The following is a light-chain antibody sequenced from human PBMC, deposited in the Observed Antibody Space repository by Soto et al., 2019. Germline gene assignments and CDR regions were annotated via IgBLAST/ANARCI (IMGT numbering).Light chain of an antibody. J-gene: IGKJ1*01. V-gene: IGKV1-5*03. CDR3: QHYNSYSEA. Sequence: DIQMTQSPSTLSGSVGDRVTITCRASQTISSWLAWYQQKPGQAPKLLIYKASTLKSGVPSSFSGSGSGTEFTLTISSLQPDDFATYYCQHYNSYSEAFGQGTKVELK. CDR1: QTISSW. CDR2: KAS.